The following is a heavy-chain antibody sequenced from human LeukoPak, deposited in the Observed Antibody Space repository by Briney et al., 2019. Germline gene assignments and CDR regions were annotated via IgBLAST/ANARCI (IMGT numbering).Heavy chain of an antibody. CDR2: ISGSGGST. J-gene: IGHJ3*02. Sequence: PGGSLRLSCAASGFTFSSYAMSWVRQAPGKGLEWVSAISGSGGSTYYADSVKGRFTISRDNSKNTLYLQMNSLRAEDTAVYYCAKDLNDFWSGFDERAFDIWGQGTMVTVSS. CDR1: GFTFSSYA. CDR3: AKDLNDFWSGFDERAFDI. V-gene: IGHV3-23*01. D-gene: IGHD3-3*01.